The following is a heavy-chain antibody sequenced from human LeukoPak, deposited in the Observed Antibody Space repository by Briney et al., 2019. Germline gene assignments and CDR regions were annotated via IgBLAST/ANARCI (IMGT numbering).Heavy chain of an antibody. V-gene: IGHV1-46*01. J-gene: IGHJ5*02. Sequence: ASVKVSCKAFGYTFTRNYMHWVRQAPRHGPEWMGVISPRGGSTTQAKKCHGRVTLTRDMSTSTDYLELSSLRSEDTAVYYCARDNSGRDEAWWFNPWGQGTLVTVSS. CDR1: GYTFTRNY. CDR3: ARDNSGRDEAWWFNP. CDR2: ISPRGGST. D-gene: IGHD3-10*01.